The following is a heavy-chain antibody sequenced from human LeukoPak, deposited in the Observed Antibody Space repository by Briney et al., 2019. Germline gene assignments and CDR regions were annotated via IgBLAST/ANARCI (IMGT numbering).Heavy chain of an antibody. CDR1: GFTFSVSA. V-gene: IGHV3-73*01. J-gene: IGHJ4*02. D-gene: IGHD4-11*01. CDR2: IRSKANSYAT. Sequence: GGSLKLSCAASGFTFSVSAMHWVRQASGKGLEWVGRIRSKANSYATAYAASVKGRFTISRDDSKNTAYLQMNSLKTEDTAVYYCTIGAVTTDYWGQGTLVTVSS. CDR3: TIGAVTTDY.